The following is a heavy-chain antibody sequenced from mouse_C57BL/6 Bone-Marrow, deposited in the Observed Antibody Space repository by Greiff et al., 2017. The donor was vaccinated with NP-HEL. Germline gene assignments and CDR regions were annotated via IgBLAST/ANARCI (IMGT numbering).Heavy chain of an antibody. J-gene: IGHJ1*03. Sequence: EVQRVESEGGLVQPGSSMKLSCTASGFTFSDYYMAWVRQVPEKGLEWVANINYDGSSTYYLDSLKSRFIISRDNAKNILYLQMSSLKSEDTATYYCARGAVVAHWYFDVWGTGTTVTVSS. CDR3: ARGAVVAHWYFDV. D-gene: IGHD1-1*01. CDR2: INYDGSST. CDR1: GFTFSDYY. V-gene: IGHV5-16*01.